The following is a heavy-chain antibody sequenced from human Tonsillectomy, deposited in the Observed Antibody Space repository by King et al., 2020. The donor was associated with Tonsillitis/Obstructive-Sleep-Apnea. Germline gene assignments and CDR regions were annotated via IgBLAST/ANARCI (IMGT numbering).Heavy chain of an antibody. V-gene: IGHV5-10-1*01. D-gene: IGHD2-15*01. J-gene: IGHJ6*03. CDR3: ARRGEDIVDGYYYYFMDV. CDR2: IDPSDSYT. Sequence: VQLVESGAEVKKPGESLRISCKGSGYSFTSYWISWVRQMPGKGLEWMGRIDPSDSYTNYSPSFQGHVTISADKSISTAYLQWSSLKASDTAMYYCARRGEDIVDGYYYYFMDVWGKGTTVTVSS. CDR1: GYSFTSYW.